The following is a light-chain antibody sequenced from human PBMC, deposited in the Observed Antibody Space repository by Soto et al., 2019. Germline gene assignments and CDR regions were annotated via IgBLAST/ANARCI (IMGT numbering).Light chain of an antibody. V-gene: IGKV3-11*01. CDR2: DAS. CDR3: QQRSNWPPLT. J-gene: IGKJ4*01. CDR1: QSASSY. Sequence: EVVLTQSPATLSLSPGERAALSCRASQSASSYLAWYQQKPGQAPRLLIYDASIRATGIPARFSGSGSGTDFTLTISSLEPEDFAVYYCQQRSNWPPLTFGGGTKVEIK.